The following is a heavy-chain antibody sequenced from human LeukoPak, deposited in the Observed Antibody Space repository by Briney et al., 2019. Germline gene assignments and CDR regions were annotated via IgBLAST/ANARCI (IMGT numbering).Heavy chain of an antibody. J-gene: IGHJ6*03. CDR1: GYTFTSYD. V-gene: IGHV1-8*03. D-gene: IGHD1-7*01. Sequence: ASVKVSCKASGYTFTSYDIDWVRQAPGQGLEWMGWMNPNSGNTGYAQKFQGRVTITRNTSISTAYMELSSLRSEDTAVYYCARVGNWNYDPSDYYYYMDVWGKGTTVTVSS. CDR3: ARVGNWNYDPSDYYYYMDV. CDR2: MNPNSGNT.